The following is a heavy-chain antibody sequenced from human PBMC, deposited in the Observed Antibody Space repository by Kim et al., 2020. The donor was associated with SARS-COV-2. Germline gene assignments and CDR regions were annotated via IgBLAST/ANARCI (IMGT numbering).Heavy chain of an antibody. J-gene: IGHJ4*02. Sequence: SEKYYVDSVKGRFTISRDNAKNSLDLQMNSLRAEDTAMYYCARDPRRNDYWGQGILVTVSS. V-gene: IGHV3-7*01. CDR3: ARDPRRNDY. CDR2: SEK.